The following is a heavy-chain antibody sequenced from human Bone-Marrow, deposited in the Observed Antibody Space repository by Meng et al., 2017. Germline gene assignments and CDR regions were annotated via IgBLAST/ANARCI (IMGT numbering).Heavy chain of an antibody. D-gene: IGHD6-19*01. Sequence: SETLSLTCTVSGGSISGHFWSWIRQPPGKGLEWIGYIYYSGSTTYNPSLKSRATISVDTSKNQFSLKLNSVTAADTAVYYCARYHCSSGACLNFDFWGQGNLVTVSS. CDR3: ARYHCSSGACLNFDF. CDR1: GGSISGHF. J-gene: IGHJ4*02. V-gene: IGHV4-59*11. CDR2: IYYSGST.